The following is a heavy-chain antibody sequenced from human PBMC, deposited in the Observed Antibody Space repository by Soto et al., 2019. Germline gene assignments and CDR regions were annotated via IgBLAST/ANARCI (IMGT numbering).Heavy chain of an antibody. J-gene: IGHJ3*02. CDR1: GGSISSSSYY. CDR3: ARRRGSGWFDAFDI. D-gene: IGHD6-19*01. V-gene: IGHV4-39*01. Sequence: SETLSLTCTVSGGSISSSSYYWGWIRQPPGKGLEWIGSIYYSGSTYYKLSLKNRVTISVDTSKKQISLKLSSVTAAVTAVYYCARRRGSGWFDAFDIWGQGTMVTVSS. CDR2: IYYSGST.